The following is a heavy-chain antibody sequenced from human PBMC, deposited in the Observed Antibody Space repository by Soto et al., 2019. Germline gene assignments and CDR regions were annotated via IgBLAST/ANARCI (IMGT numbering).Heavy chain of an antibody. J-gene: IGHJ4*02. CDR1: GYTFTGYY. Sequence: QVQLVQSGAEVKKPGASVKVSCKASGYTFTGYYMHWLRQAPGQGLAWMGWINPNSGRTNYAKKFQGWVSMTRETSISTAYMELSRLRSDDTAVYHCARDSRGDEAPMDHWCQGTLVTVSS. V-gene: IGHV1-2*04. CDR3: ARDSRGDEAPMDH. CDR2: INPNSGRT. D-gene: IGHD3-10*01.